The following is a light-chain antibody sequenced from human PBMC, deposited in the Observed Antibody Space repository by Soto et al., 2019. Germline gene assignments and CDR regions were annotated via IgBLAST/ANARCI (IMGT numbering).Light chain of an antibody. CDR3: CSYTSSSTPWV. CDR1: SSDVGGYNY. J-gene: IGLJ1*01. Sequence: QSALTQPACVSGSPGQSITISCTGTSSDVGGYNYVSWYQQHPGKAPKLMIYDVSDRPSGVSNRFSASKSGNTASLTISGLQAEDEADYYCCSYTSSSTPWVFGTGTKVTVL. V-gene: IGLV2-14*03. CDR2: DVS.